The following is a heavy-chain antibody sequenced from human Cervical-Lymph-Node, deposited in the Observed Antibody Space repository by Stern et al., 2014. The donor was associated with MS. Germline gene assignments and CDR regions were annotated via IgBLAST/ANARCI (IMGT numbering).Heavy chain of an antibody. CDR2: INPSGGST. CDR1: GYTFTSYY. V-gene: IGHV1-46*01. CDR3: ARGPYYYDPSDAFDI. D-gene: IGHD3-22*01. J-gene: IGHJ3*02. Sequence: QVQLVQSGAEVKKPGASVKVSCKASGYTFTSYYMHWVRQAPGQGLEWMGIINPSGGSTSYAQKFQGRVTMTRDMSTSTVYMELSSLRSEDTAVYYCARGPYYYDPSDAFDIWGQGTMVTVSS.